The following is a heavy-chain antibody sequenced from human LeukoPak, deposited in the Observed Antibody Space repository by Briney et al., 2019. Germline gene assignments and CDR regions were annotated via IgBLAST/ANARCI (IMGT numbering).Heavy chain of an antibody. Sequence: SVKVSCKASGGTFSSYAISWVRQAPGQGLEWMGRIIPILGIANYAQKFQGRVTITADKSTSTAYMELSSLRSEDTAVYYCARDFPSFYGMDVWAKGPRSPSP. CDR2: IIPILGIA. CDR1: GGTFSSYA. J-gene: IGHJ6*02. CDR3: ARDFPSFYGMDV. V-gene: IGHV1-69*04.